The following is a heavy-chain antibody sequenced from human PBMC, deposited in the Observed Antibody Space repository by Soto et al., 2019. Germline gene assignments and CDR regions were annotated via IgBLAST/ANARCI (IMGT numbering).Heavy chain of an antibody. Sequence: GGSLRLSCAASGFTFSSYDMHWVRQATGKGLEWVSAIGTAGDTYYPGSVKGRFTISRENAKNSLYLQMNSLRAGDTAVYYCARGGSSSHPRDYYYYMDVWGKGTTVTVSS. J-gene: IGHJ6*03. D-gene: IGHD6-13*01. CDR3: ARGGSSSHPRDYYYYMDV. CDR1: GFTFSSYD. CDR2: IGTAGDT. V-gene: IGHV3-13*01.